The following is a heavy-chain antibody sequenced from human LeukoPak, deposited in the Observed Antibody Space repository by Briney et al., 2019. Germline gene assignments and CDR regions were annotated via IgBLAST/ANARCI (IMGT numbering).Heavy chain of an antibody. CDR1: GFTFSSYW. V-gene: IGHV4-34*01. CDR2: ISHSGYT. D-gene: IGHD4-17*01. J-gene: IGHJ5*02. Sequence: PGGSLRLSCAASGFTFSSYWMSWIRQPPGTGLEWIGGISHSGYTNLNPSLKSRLTISLDTSKNHFSLRLTSLTAADTAVYYCARHGFYGDSARRKFDPWGQGTLVTVSS. CDR3: ARHGFYGDSARRKFDP.